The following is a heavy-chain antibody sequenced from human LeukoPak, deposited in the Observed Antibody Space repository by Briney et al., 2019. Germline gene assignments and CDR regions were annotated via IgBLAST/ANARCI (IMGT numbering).Heavy chain of an antibody. D-gene: IGHD2-2*01. CDR2: ITSVSSYK. V-gene: IGHV3-21*01. J-gene: IGHJ4*02. CDR1: GFTFSNYA. Sequence: GGSLRLSCKASGFTFSNYAMNWVRQAPGKGLEWVSSITSVSSYKYYADSVKGRFTISRDNAKNSLFLQMNSLRAEGTAIYYCARDPTADDYWGQGTLVTVS. CDR3: ARDPTADDY.